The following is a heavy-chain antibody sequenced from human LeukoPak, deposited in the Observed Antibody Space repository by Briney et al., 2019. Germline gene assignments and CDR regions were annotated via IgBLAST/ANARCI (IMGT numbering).Heavy chain of an antibody. Sequence: GGSLRLSCAASGFTFDDYGMSWVRQAPGKGLEWASGINWNGGSTGYADSVKGRFTISRDNAKNPLYLQMNSLRAEDTALYYCARGTLKAAATDFDYWGQGTLVTVSS. CDR3: ARGTLKAAATDFDY. CDR2: INWNGGST. J-gene: IGHJ4*02. V-gene: IGHV3-20*04. D-gene: IGHD6-13*01. CDR1: GFTFDDYG.